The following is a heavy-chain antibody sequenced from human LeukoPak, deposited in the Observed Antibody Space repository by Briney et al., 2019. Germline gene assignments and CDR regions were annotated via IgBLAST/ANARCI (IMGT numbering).Heavy chain of an antibody. CDR1: GFTFSDYW. V-gene: IGHV3-74*01. Sequence: PGGSLRLSCAASGFTFSDYWMHWVRQAPGKGLVGVSRINSDGRITSYADSVKGRFTISRDNSKNTLYLQMNSLRAEDTAVYYCARGYGDYQGNWFDPWGQGTLVTVSS. J-gene: IGHJ5*02. D-gene: IGHD4-17*01. CDR2: INSDGRIT. CDR3: ARGYGDYQGNWFDP.